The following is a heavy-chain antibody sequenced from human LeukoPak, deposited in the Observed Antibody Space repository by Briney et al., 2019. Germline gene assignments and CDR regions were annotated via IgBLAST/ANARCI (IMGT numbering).Heavy chain of an antibody. J-gene: IGHJ4*02. V-gene: IGHV4-39*01. Sequence: SETLSHTCTVSGGSISSSSYYWGWIRQPPGKGLEWIGSIYYSGSTYYNPSLKSRVTISVDTSKNQFSLKLSSVTAADTAVYYCAGDLRFNDYWGQGTLVTVSS. D-gene: IGHD5/OR15-5a*01. CDR1: GGSISSSSYY. CDR3: AGDLRFNDY. CDR2: IYYSGST.